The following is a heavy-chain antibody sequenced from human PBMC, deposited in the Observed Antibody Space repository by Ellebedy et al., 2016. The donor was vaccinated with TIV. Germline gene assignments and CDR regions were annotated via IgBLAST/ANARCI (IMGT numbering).Heavy chain of an antibody. V-gene: IGHV3-53*01. CDR3: TKSTHSYAWGS. D-gene: IGHD3-16*01. Sequence: GESLKISCAASGFTVSNTYMGWVRQAPGKGLDWVSVIYSGGSTYYADSVKGRFTISRDSSKNTLHLQMNSLTAEDTAFYFCTKSTHSYAWGSWGQGTLVTVSS. CDR1: GFTVSNTY. CDR2: IYSGGST. J-gene: IGHJ5*02.